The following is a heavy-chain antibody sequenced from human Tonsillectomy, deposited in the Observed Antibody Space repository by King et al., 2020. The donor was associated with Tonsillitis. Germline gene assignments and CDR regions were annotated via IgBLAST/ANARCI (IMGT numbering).Heavy chain of an antibody. D-gene: IGHD2-2*01. J-gene: IGHJ4*02. CDR2: INPTNGIT. CDR3: ARERNYCSDTSCYGSDY. Sequence: VQLVESGAEVKKPGASVKVSCTASGYTFTTFYLHWVRQAPGQGLEWMGLINPTNGITSYAQRFRGRLAVTRDTSSTTVYMELSSLSPEDTALYFCARERNYCSDTSCYGSDYWGQGTLITVSS. CDR1: GYTFTTFY. V-gene: IGHV1-46*03.